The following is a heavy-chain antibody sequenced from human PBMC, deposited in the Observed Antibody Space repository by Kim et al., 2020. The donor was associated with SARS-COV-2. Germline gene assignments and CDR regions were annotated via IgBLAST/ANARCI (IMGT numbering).Heavy chain of an antibody. CDR3: ARESGYSYDPYYYYYGIDV. D-gene: IGHD5-18*01. CDR1: GFTVSSNY. Sequence: GGSLRLSCAASGFTVSSNYMSWVRQAPGKGLEWVSVIYSGGSTYYADSVMGGFSISRHNSNNTLYLQMNSRRAEDTTVYYCARESGYSYDPYYYYYGIDVWGQGTTVTVS. CDR2: IYSGGST. V-gene: IGHV3-53*04. J-gene: IGHJ6*02.